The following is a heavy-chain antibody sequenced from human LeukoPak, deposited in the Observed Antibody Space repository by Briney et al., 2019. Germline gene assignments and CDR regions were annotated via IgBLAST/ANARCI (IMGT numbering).Heavy chain of an antibody. V-gene: IGHV3-73*01. J-gene: IGHJ4*02. Sequence: GGSLRLSCAASGSTFSGSAMHWFRQASGKGLEWVGRIRSKANSYATAYAASVKGRFTISRDDSKNTAYLQMNSLKTEDTAVYYCTRHVDSSGYDRDYWGQGTLVTVSS. D-gene: IGHD3-22*01. CDR1: GSTFSGSA. CDR2: IRSKANSYAT. CDR3: TRHVDSSGYDRDY.